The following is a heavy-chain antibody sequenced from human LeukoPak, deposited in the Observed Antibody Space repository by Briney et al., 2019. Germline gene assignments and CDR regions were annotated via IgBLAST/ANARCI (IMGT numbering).Heavy chain of an antibody. D-gene: IGHD1-1*01. CDR3: ARGNGSTQGY. Sequence: SETLSLTCTVSDGSISSGGYYWSWIRQHPGKGLEWIGYIYYSGSTYYNPSLKSRVTISVDTSKNQFSLRLSSVTAADTAVYYCARGNGSTQGYWGQGTLVTVSS. J-gene: IGHJ4*02. V-gene: IGHV4-31*03. CDR2: IYYSGST. CDR1: DGSISSGGYY.